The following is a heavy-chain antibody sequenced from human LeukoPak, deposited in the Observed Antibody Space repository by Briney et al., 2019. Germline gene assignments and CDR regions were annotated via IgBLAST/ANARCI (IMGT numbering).Heavy chain of an antibody. D-gene: IGHD4-17*01. CDR3: ARESAVTLADYGFDV. CDR1: GFSFSNFS. CDR2: TSYDGTNK. Sequence: GGSLRLSCAASGFSFSNFSMHWVRQAPGKGLEWVAVTSYDGTNKYYADSVQGRFTISRDNGKNSLYLQMNCLRLEDTAVYYCARESAVTLADYGFDVWGQGTTVTVSS. V-gene: IGHV3-30-3*01. J-gene: IGHJ6*02.